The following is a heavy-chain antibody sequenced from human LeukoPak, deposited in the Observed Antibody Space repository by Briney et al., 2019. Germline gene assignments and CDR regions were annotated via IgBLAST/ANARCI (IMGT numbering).Heavy chain of an antibody. Sequence: GGSLRLSCAASGFTFSSYGMHWVRQAPGKGLEWVAFIRYDGSNKYYADSVKGRFTISRDNSKNTLYLQMNSLRAEDTAVYYCAKDPPAMYVVVVENWFDPWGQGTLVTVSS. V-gene: IGHV3-30*02. CDR2: IRYDGSNK. CDR3: AKDPPAMYVVVVENWFDP. J-gene: IGHJ5*02. D-gene: IGHD2-15*01. CDR1: GFTFSSYG.